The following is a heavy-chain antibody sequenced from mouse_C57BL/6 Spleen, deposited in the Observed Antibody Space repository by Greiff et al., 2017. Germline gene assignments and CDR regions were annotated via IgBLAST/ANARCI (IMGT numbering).Heavy chain of an antibody. CDR3: ARDYDYDWYFDV. V-gene: IGHV3-6*01. CDR2: ISYAGSN. CDR1: GYSITSGYY. J-gene: IGHJ1*03. Sequence: DVKLQESGPGLVKPSQSLSLTCSVTGYSITSGYYWNWIRQFPGNKLEWMGYISYAGSNNYNPSLKNRISITRDTSKNQFFLKLNSVTTEDTATYYCARDYDYDWYFDVWGTGTTVTVSS. D-gene: IGHD2-4*01.